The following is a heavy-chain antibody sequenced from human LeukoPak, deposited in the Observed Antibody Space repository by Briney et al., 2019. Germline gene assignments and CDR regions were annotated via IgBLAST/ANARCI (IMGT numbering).Heavy chain of an antibody. V-gene: IGHV1-2*02. CDR1: GYTFTGYY. D-gene: IGHD4-17*01. J-gene: IGHJ6*02. Sequence: ASVKVSCKASGYTFTGYYMHWVRQAPGQGLEWMGWINPNSGGTNYAQKFQGRVTMTRDTSISTAYMELSRLRSDDTAVYYCARDLSYGDYDYYYYGMDVCGQGTTVTVSS. CDR3: ARDLSYGDYDYYYYGMDV. CDR2: INPNSGGT.